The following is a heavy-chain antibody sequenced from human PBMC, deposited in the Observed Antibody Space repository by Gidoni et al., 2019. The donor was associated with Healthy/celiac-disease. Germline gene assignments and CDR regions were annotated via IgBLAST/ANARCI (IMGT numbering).Heavy chain of an antibody. Sequence: QVQLVASGGGVVQPGRSLRPSCPASGFTFSSYAMHWVRQAPGKGLEWVAVISYDGSNKYYADSVKGRFTISRDNSKNTLYLQMNSLRAEDTAVYYCARGLNIAALGFDYWGQGTLVTVSS. CDR2: ISYDGSNK. D-gene: IGHD6-6*01. V-gene: IGHV3-30*01. CDR3: ARGLNIAALGFDY. J-gene: IGHJ4*02. CDR1: GFTFSSYA.